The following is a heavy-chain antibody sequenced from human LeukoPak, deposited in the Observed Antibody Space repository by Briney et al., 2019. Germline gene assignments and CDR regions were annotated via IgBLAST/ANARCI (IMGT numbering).Heavy chain of an antibody. J-gene: IGHJ4*02. CDR2: INTNTGNP. Sequence: ASVKVSCKASEYTFTSYAMNWVRQAPGQGLEWMGWINTNTGNPTYAQGFTGRFVFSLDTSVSTAYLQISSLKAEDTAVYYCASSIAAAGTRPFDYWGQGTLVTVS. D-gene: IGHD6-13*01. CDR1: EYTFTSYA. CDR3: ASSIAAAGTRPFDY. V-gene: IGHV7-4-1*02.